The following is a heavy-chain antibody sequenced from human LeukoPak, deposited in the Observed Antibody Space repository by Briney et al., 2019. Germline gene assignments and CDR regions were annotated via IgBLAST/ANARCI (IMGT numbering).Heavy chain of an antibody. CDR1: GFTFSSYA. V-gene: IGHV3-30-3*01. CDR2: ISYDGSNK. CDR3: AKGGAYCSGGSCYLNDY. D-gene: IGHD2-15*01. J-gene: IGHJ4*02. Sequence: GGSLRLSCAASGFTFSSYAMHWVRQAPGKGLEWVAVISYDGSNKYYADSVKGRFTISRDNSKNTLYLQMNSLRAEDTAVYYCAKGGAYCSGGSCYLNDYWGQGTLVTVSS.